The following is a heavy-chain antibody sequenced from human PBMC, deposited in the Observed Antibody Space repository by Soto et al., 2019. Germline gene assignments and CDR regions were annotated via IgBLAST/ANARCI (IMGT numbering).Heavy chain of an antibody. J-gene: IGHJ4*02. CDR2: ITPMFGTP. Sequence: QVQLVQSGAEVKKPGSSVKVSCKASGRTFSSYTITWVRQAPGQGLEWMGGITPMFGTPNYAQKFRGRVTITADESSSTAYMELSSLSSEDTAMYFCAIDGTHYDSRAYYFLYWGQGTLVTVSS. D-gene: IGHD3-22*01. V-gene: IGHV1-69*01. CDR3: AIDGTHYDSRAYYFLY. CDR1: GRTFSSYT.